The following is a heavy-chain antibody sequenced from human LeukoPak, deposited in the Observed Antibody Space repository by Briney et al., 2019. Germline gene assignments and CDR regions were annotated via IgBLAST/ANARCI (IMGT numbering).Heavy chain of an antibody. CDR2: IYTSGST. D-gene: IGHD2-2*01. V-gene: IGHV4-4*07. CDR3: ARGDIVVVPAATTVHYYYYYGMDV. J-gene: IGHJ6*02. Sequence: PSETLSLTCTVSGGSISSYYWSWIRQPAGKGLEWIGRIYTSGSTNYNPSLKSRVTMSVDTSKNQFSLKLSSVTAADTAVYYCARGDIVVVPAATTVHYYYYYGMDVWGQGTTVTVSS. CDR1: GGSISSYY.